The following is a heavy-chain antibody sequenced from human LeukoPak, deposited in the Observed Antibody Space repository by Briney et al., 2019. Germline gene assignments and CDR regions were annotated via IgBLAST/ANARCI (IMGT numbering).Heavy chain of an antibody. D-gene: IGHD2-2*01. CDR1: GFTVSSSY. CDR3: AHRKATSWAHDY. V-gene: IGHV3-53*01. CDR2: IYSGGSGST. J-gene: IGHJ4*02. Sequence: GGSLRLSCAASGFTVSSSYMSWVRQAPGKGLEWVSVIYSGGSGSTYYADSVKGRFTISRDNSKNTLNLQMNSLRAEDTAVYYCAHRKATSWAHDYWGQGTLVTVFS.